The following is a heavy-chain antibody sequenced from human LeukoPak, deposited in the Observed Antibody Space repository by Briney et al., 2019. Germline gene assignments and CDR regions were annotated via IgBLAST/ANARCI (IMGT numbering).Heavy chain of an antibody. V-gene: IGHV3-7*01. Sequence: GGSLRLSCAASGFTFSSYWMSWVRQAPGKGLEWVANIKQDGSEKYYLDSVKGRFTISRDNAKNSLYLQMNSLRAEDTAVYYCARDLTISVGPSWFDPWGQGTLVTVSS. J-gene: IGHJ5*02. CDR1: GFTFSSYW. CDR3: ARDLTISVGPSWFDP. CDR2: IKQDGSEK. D-gene: IGHD3-3*01.